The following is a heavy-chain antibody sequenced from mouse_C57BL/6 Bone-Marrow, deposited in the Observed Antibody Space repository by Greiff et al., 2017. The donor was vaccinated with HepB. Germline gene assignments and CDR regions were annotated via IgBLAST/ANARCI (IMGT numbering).Heavy chain of an antibody. CDR2: IDPNSGGT. CDR3: VTAQATSYAMDY. D-gene: IGHD3-2*02. Sequence: QVHVKQSGAELVKPGASVKLSCKASGYTFTSYWMHWVKQRPGRGLEWIGRIDPNSGGTKYNEKFKSKATLTVDKPSSTAYMQLSSLTSEDSAVYYCVTAQATSYAMDYWGQGTSVTVTS. CDR1: GYTFTSYW. V-gene: IGHV1-72*01. J-gene: IGHJ4*01.